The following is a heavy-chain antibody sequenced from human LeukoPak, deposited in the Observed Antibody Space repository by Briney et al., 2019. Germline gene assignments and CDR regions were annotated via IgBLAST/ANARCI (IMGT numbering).Heavy chain of an antibody. CDR2: IYDSGST. Sequence: SETLSLTCTVSGGSVSSGSSYWSWIRQPPGKGLEWIGYIYDSGSTNYNPSLKSRVTISIDTSKNQFSLKLSSVTAADTAVYYCARHRREGVAFDIWGQGTMVTVSS. J-gene: IGHJ3*02. CDR1: GGSVSSGSSY. CDR3: ARHRREGVAFDI. V-gene: IGHV4-61*01. D-gene: IGHD3-16*01.